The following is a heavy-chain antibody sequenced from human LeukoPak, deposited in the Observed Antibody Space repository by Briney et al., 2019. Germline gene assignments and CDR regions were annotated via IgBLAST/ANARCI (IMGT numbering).Heavy chain of an antibody. CDR3: ARVGDYALKD. CDR1: GGFISNYY. Sequence: SETLSLTCTVSGGFISNYYWSWIRQPAGKGLEWIGRFYNSGSTNCNPSLKSRVTMSVDTSKNQFSLKLSSVTAADTAVYYCARVGDYALKDWGQGTLVTVSS. CDR2: FYNSGST. D-gene: IGHD3-16*01. J-gene: IGHJ4*02. V-gene: IGHV4-4*07.